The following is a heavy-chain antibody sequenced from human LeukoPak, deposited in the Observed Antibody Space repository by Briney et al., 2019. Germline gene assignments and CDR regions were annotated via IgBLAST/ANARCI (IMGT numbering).Heavy chain of an antibody. J-gene: IGHJ4*02. V-gene: IGHV3-23*01. CDR3: AKVTTVTTNDHYFDY. CDR2: ISGSGGST. Sequence: GGSLRLSCAASGFTFSSHAMSWARQAPGKGLEWVSGISGSGGSTYYADSVKGRFSISRDNSKNTLYLQMNSLRAEDTAVYYCAKVTTVTTNDHYFDYRGQGTLVTVSS. CDR1: GFTFSSHA. D-gene: IGHD4-17*01.